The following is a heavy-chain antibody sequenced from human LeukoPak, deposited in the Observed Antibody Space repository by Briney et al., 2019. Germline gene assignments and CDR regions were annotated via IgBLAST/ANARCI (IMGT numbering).Heavy chain of an antibody. CDR3: ARLSSRWGGYFDY. V-gene: IGHV5-51*01. J-gene: IGHJ4*02. D-gene: IGHD3-16*01. Sequence: GESLKISCKGSGYDFSNYWIGWVRQMPGKGLEWMENIFPGDSDTRYSPSFQGQVTISADKSISTAYLQWSSLKASDTAIYYCARLSSRWGGYFDYWGQGTLVTVSS. CDR2: IFPGDSDT. CDR1: GYDFSNYW.